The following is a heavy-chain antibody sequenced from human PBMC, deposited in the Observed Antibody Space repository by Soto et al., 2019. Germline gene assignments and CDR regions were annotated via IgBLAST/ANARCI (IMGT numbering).Heavy chain of an antibody. J-gene: IGHJ6*02. CDR2: VYRRGNT. V-gene: IGHV4-30-4*01. CDR1: GGSISSGNYY. Sequence: QVQLQDSGPGLVKPSQTLSLTCTVSGGSISSGNYYWIWIRQPPGKGLQWIAYVYRRGNTIYNASLKSPVTLSLDTSQNQFPLNLSSVTAAAAAMYYCARDAYYYGIGVWVQGTTVTVS. CDR3: ARDAYYYGIGV.